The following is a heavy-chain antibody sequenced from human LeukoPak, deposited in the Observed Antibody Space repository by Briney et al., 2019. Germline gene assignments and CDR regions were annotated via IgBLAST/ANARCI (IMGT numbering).Heavy chain of an antibody. CDR3: ASGSRGSSWGGDY. V-gene: IGHV3-30-3*01. J-gene: IGHJ4*02. CDR1: GFTFSSYA. CDR2: ISYDGSNK. Sequence: GGSLRLSCAASGFTFSSYAIHWVRQAPGKGLEWVALISYDGSNKYYADSVKGRFTISRDNSKNTLYLQMNSLRTEDTAVYYCASGSRGSSWGGDYWGQGTLVTVSS. D-gene: IGHD6-13*01.